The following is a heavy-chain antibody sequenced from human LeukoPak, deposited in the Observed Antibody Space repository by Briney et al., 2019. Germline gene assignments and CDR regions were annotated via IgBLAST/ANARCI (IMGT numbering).Heavy chain of an antibody. Sequence: ASVKVSCKASGYTFTSYGISWVRQAPGQGLEWMGWISAYNGNTNYAQKPQGRVTMTRNTSISTAYMELSSLRSEDTAVYYCARVDAMLIYAFDIWGQGTMVTVSS. J-gene: IGHJ3*02. D-gene: IGHD3-10*02. CDR1: GYTFTSYG. V-gene: IGHV1-18*01. CDR2: ISAYNGNT. CDR3: ARVDAMLIYAFDI.